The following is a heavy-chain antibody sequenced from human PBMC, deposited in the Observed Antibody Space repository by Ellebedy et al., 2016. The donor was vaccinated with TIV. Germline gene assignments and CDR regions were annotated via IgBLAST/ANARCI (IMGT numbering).Heavy chain of an antibody. CDR1: DGSVSSVTNH. D-gene: IGHD3-10*01. V-gene: IGHV4-61*01. Sequence: SETLSLTCSVSDGSVSSVTNHWSWIRQPPGKGLEWIGYLYYSGSTDYSPSLKSRVHISVDTSKNQFSLKLSSVTAADTAVYYCARGGGSGRHRGLLDYWGQGTLVTVSS. CDR3: ARGGGSGRHRGLLDY. J-gene: IGHJ4*02. CDR2: LYYSGST.